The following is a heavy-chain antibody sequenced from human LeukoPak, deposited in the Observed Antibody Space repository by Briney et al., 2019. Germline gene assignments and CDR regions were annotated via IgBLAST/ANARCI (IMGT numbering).Heavy chain of an antibody. D-gene: IGHD3-10*01. Sequence: GASVKVSCKASGYTFTGYYMHWVRQAPGQGLEWMGWINPNSGGTNYAQKFQGRVTMTRDTSISTAYMELSRLRSEGTAVYYCARDFPITMVQGVIRYFDYRGQGTLVTVSS. CDR2: INPNSGGT. CDR3: ARDFPITMVQGVIRYFDY. J-gene: IGHJ4*02. CDR1: GYTFTGYY. V-gene: IGHV1-2*02.